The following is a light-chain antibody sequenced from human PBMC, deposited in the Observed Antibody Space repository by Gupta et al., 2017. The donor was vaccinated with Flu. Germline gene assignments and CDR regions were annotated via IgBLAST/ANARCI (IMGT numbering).Light chain of an antibody. CDR3: QSYDSSLSGSV. Sequence: QSVLTQPPSLSGAPGQRVTMSCAGSISNIGAGYDVHWYQRLPGTAPKLLIYGNSNRPSGVPDRFSGSKSGTSASLAITGLQAEDEADYYCQSYDSSLSGSVFGGGTKLTVL. V-gene: IGLV1-40*01. CDR1: ISNIGAGYD. CDR2: GNS. J-gene: IGLJ3*02.